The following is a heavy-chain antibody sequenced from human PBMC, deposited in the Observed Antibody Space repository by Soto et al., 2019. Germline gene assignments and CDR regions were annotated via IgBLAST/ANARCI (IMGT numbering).Heavy chain of an antibody. CDR3: ASLMSSGYYYGMDV. CDR2: IIPILGIA. CDR1: GGTFSSYT. D-gene: IGHD3-10*01. V-gene: IGHV1-69*02. J-gene: IGHJ6*02. Sequence: QVQLVLSGAEVKKPGSSVKVSCKASGGTFSSYTISWVRQAPGQGLEWMGRIIPILGIANYAQKFQGRVTITADKSTSTAYMELSSLRSEDTAVYYCASLMSSGYYYGMDVWGQGTTVTVSS.